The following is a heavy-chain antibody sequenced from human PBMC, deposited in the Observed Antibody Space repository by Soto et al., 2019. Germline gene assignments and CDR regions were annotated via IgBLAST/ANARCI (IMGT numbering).Heavy chain of an antibody. Sequence: SETLSLTCTVSGGSISSSSYYWGWIRQPPGKGLEWIGSIYYSGSTYYNPSLKSRVTISVDTSKNQFSLKLSSVTAADTAVYYCAAIWFGELFASNYYGMDVWGQGTTVTVSS. CDR2: IYYSGST. V-gene: IGHV4-39*01. CDR1: GGSISSSSYY. D-gene: IGHD3-10*01. CDR3: AAIWFGELFASNYYGMDV. J-gene: IGHJ6*02.